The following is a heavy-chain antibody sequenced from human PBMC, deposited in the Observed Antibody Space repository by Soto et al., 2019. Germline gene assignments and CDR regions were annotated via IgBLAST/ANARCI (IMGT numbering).Heavy chain of an antibody. Sequence: EVQLVESGGGLVKPGGSLRLSCAASGFTFSNAWMSWVRQAPGKGLEWVGRIKSKTDGGTTDYAAPVKGRFTISRDDSKNTLYLQMNSLTTEDTAVYYCTTAVGITMVRGIYFDYWCQGTLVTVSS. V-gene: IGHV3-15*01. J-gene: IGHJ4*02. D-gene: IGHD3-10*01. CDR2: IKSKTDGGTT. CDR3: TTAVGITMVRGIYFDY. CDR1: GFTFSNAW.